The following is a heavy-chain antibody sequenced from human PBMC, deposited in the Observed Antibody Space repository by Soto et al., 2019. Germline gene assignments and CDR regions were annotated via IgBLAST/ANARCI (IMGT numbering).Heavy chain of an antibody. V-gene: IGHV4-39*01. CDR3: ARHEGRSSFPFDY. CDR1: GGSIASTSYY. J-gene: IGHJ4*02. Sequence: QLHLQESGPGLVKPSETLSLTCTVSGGSIASTSYYWGWIRQPPGKGLEWIGSIYYTGTTYYNPSLKSRVTTAVDTSKNQVSLNLNSVTAADTAVYYCARHEGRSSFPFDYWGQGTLVTVSS. D-gene: IGHD6-6*01. CDR2: IYYTGTT.